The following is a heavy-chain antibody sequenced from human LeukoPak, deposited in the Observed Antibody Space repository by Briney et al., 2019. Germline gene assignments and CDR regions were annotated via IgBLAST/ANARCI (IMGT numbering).Heavy chain of an antibody. CDR2: IKSDGTLT. Sequence: LSCAASGFTFSEYXMHWFRQGPGEGLVWVSHIKSDGTLTTYTDSVEGRFTISRDNAKNTVYLQMNYLRAEDSGVYYCARDLHWNSADFWGQGTXXTXS. CDR1: GFTFSEYX. D-gene: IGHD1-7*01. J-gene: IGHJ4*02. V-gene: IGHV3-74*01. CDR3: ARDLHWNSADF.